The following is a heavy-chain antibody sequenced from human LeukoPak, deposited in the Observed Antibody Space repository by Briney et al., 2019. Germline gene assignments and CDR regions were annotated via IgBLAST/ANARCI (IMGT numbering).Heavy chain of an antibody. J-gene: IGHJ4*02. Sequence: SETLSLTCAVSGYSISSGYYWGWVRQAPGKGLEWIGSIYHTGSTDYNPSLKSRLTISVDMSKNQFSPNLRSVTAADTAVYYCARDKDDYVWGTYRWWGQGMLVTVSS. CDR3: ARDKDDYVWGTYRW. V-gene: IGHV4-38-2*01. CDR2: IYHTGST. D-gene: IGHD3-16*02. CDR1: GYSISSGYY.